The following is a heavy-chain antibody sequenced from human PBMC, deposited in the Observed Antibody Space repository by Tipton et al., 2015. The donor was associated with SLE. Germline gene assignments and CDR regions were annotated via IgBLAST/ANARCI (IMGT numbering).Heavy chain of an antibody. Sequence: TLSLTCTVSGGSISSYYWSWIRQPPGKGLEWIGYIYYSGSTNYNPSLKSRVTISVDTSKNQFSLKLSSVTAADTAVYYCARAPNSLLVMSINFFDVWGQGIVVAVSS. CDR3: ARAPNSLLVMSINFFDV. CDR2: IYYSGST. J-gene: IGHJ3*01. CDR1: GGSISSYY. D-gene: IGHD2/OR15-2a*01. V-gene: IGHV4-59*08.